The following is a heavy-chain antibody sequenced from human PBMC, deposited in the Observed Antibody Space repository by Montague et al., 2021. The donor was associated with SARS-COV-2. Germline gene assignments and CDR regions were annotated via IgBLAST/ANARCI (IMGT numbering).Heavy chain of an antibody. D-gene: IGHD7-27*01. CDR2: IDWDGDK. Sequence: VKPTQTLTLTCTFSGFSLRTAGTCVSWIRQPSGKAPQWLARIDWDGDKYYSRTLETRVSISTDTAKTQVVLTMTNVDPMDTATYYCARLSGVAPRCYYEGMDVWGQGTAVTVSS. V-gene: IGHV2-70*11. CDR3: ARLSGVAPRCYYEGMDV. CDR1: GFSLRTAGTC. J-gene: IGHJ6*02.